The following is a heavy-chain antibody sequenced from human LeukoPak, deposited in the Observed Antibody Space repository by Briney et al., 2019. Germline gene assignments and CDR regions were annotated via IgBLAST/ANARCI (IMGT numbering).Heavy chain of an antibody. CDR1: GYTFVSYG. V-gene: IGHV1-18*01. D-gene: IGHD6-13*01. CDR2: ISPYNGNT. Sequence: ASVKVSCKASGYTFVSYGLNWVRQAPGQGLEWMGYISPYNGNTNYAQNLQGRVTMTTDTSTSTVYMELSSLRSEDTAVYYCARDLSIAATWGFDPWGQGTLVTVSS. CDR3: ARDLSIAATWGFDP. J-gene: IGHJ5*02.